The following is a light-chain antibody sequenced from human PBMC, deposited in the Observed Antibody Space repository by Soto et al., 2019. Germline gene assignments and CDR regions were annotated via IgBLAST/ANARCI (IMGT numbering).Light chain of an antibody. CDR1: QSVSRN. J-gene: IGKJ4*01. CDR3: QQYNNWPLT. Sequence: EIVLTQSPGTLSLSPGEGATLSCRASQSVSRNYLAWYQQKPGQAPRLLIYGASTRATDIPARFSGSGSGTEFTLTISSLQSEDFALYYCQQYNNWPLTFGGGTKVDIK. CDR2: GAS. V-gene: IGKV3-15*01.